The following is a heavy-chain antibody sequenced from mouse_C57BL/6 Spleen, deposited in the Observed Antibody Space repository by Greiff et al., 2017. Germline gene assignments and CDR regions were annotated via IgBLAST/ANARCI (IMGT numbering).Heavy chain of an antibody. CDR1: GYAFSSSW. CDR3: VYEYDDYAMDY. V-gene: IGHV1-82*01. J-gene: IGHJ4*01. D-gene: IGHD2-4*01. Sequence: QVQLQQSGPELVQPGASVKISCKASGYAFSSSWMNWVKQRPGKGLEWIGRIYPGDGDTNYNGKFKGKATLTADKSSSTAYMQLSSLTSEDSAVYFCVYEYDDYAMDYWGQGTSVTVSS. CDR2: IYPGDGDT.